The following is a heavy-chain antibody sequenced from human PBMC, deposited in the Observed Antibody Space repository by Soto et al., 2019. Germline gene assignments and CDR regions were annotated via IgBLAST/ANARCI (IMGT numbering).Heavy chain of an antibody. CDR1: GYSFTSYW. D-gene: IGHD2-2*02. CDR3: ARRPISRLYYYYGMDV. V-gene: IGHV5-10-1*01. J-gene: IGHJ6*02. CDR2: IDPSDSYT. Sequence: PGESLKISCQGSGYSFTSYWISWVRQMPGKGLEWMGRIDPSDSYTNYSPSFQGHVTISADKSISTAYLQWSSLKASDTAMYYCARRPISRLYYYYGMDVWGQGTTVTVSS.